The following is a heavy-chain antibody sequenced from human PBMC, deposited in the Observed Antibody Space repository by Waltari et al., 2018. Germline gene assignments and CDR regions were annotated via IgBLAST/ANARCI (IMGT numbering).Heavy chain of an antibody. CDR2: ISSSSSYK. Sequence: EVQLVESGGGLIKPGESLRRSCAASGCPFSNYDMYWVRQAPGKGLEWVSSISSSSSYKYYADSAKGRFTISRDNAKNSLNLQMNSLRAEDTAVYYCASYCSSTSCYTKGFDYWGQGTLVTVSS. J-gene: IGHJ4*02. V-gene: IGHV3-21*01. CDR3: ASYCSSTSCYTKGFDY. D-gene: IGHD2-2*02. CDR1: GCPFSNYD.